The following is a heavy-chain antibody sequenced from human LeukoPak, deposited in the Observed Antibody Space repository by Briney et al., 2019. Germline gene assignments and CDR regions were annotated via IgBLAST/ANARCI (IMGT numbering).Heavy chain of an antibody. D-gene: IGHD3-22*01. CDR1: GFTFSSYG. CDR2: IRYDGTNK. CDR3: AKGNYYDSSAYNWFDP. Sequence: GGSLRLSCAASGFTFSSYGMHWVRQAPGKGLEWVAFIRYDGTNKYYAESVKGRFTISRDNSKNTLYVQMNSLRAEDTAVYYCAKGNYYDSSAYNWFDPWGQGTLVTVSS. V-gene: IGHV3-30*02. J-gene: IGHJ5*02.